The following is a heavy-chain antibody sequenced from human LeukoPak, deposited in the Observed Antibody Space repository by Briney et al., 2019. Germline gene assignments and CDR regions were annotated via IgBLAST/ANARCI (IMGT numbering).Heavy chain of an antibody. CDR1: GGTFSSYA. CDR3: ARIGMYSSSSPNDY. V-gene: IGHV1-69*13. J-gene: IGHJ4*02. Sequence: SVKVSCKASGGTFSSYAISWVRQAPGQGLEWMGGIIPIFGTANYEQKFQGRVTIAADESTSTAYMELSSLRSEDTAVYYCARIGMYSSSSPNDYWGQGTLVTVSS. D-gene: IGHD6-13*01. CDR2: IIPIFGTA.